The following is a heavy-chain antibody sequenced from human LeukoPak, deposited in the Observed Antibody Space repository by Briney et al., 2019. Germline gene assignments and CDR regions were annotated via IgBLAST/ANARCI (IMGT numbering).Heavy chain of an antibody. CDR2: FDPEDDET. J-gene: IGHJ3*01. CDR3: ATDRGDYGDYGGFALDF. D-gene: IGHD4-17*01. CDR1: GYTLTELS. V-gene: IGHV1-24*01. Sequence: ASVKVSCKVSGYTLTELSIQWVRQAPGKGLEWMGGFDPEDDETIYAQKFQGRVSMTEDTSTDTAYMELTSLRSEDTAVYYCATDRGDYGDYGGFALDFWGQGTMVTVSS.